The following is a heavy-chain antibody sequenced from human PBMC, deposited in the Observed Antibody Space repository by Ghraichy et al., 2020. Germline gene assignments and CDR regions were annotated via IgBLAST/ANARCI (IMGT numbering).Heavy chain of an antibody. D-gene: IGHD6-13*01. V-gene: IGHV4-4*07. J-gene: IGHJ4*02. CDR3: AREDKLAAAGTVDY. CDR2: IYTSGST. Sequence: SETLSLTCTVSGGSISSYYWSWIRQPAGKGLEWIGRIYTSGSTNYNPSLKSRVTMSVDTSKNQFSLKLSSVTAADTAVYYCAREDKLAAAGTVDYWGQGTLVTVSS. CDR1: GGSISSYY.